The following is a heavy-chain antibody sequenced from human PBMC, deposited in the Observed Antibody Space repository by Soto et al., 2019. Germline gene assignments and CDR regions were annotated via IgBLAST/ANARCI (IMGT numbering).Heavy chain of an antibody. CDR3: ARGLQKRITMIVVVTQPHDAFDI. V-gene: IGHV3-30-3*01. Sequence: GGSLRLSCAASGFTFSSYAMHWVRQAPGKGLEWVAVISYDGSNKYYADSVKGRFTISRDNSKNTLYLQMNSLRAEDTAVYYCARGLQKRITMIVVVTQPHDAFDIWGQGTMVT. J-gene: IGHJ3*02. D-gene: IGHD3-22*01. CDR2: ISYDGSNK. CDR1: GFTFSSYA.